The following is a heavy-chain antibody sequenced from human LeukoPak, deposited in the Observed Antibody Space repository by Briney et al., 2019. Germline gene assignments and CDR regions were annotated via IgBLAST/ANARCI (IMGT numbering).Heavy chain of an antibody. CDR2: ISDTGRRT. CDR1: GFTFSDYA. J-gene: IGHJ4*02. CDR3: ARHDSFIPY. V-gene: IGHV3-23*01. D-gene: IGHD5-18*01. Sequence: PGGSLRLSCAASGFTFSDYAMSWVRPAAGKGLEWVSGISDTGRRTYYTDSVKGRFTISRDDSKKTVYLQMKTLTAEDTAIYFCARHDSFIPYWGQGTLVTVSS.